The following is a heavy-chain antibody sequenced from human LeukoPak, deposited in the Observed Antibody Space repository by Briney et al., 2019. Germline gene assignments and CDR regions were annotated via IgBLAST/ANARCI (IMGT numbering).Heavy chain of an antibody. CDR2: ISSSSSYI. D-gene: IGHD3-3*01. Sequence: GGSLRLSCAASGFSFSKAWMNWVRQVPGKGLEWVSSISSSSSYIYYADSVKGRFTISRDNTKNSLYLQMNSLRAEDTAVYYCARDTIFGVVIDWGQGTLVTVSS. CDR3: ARDTIFGVVID. CDR1: GFSFSKAW. J-gene: IGHJ4*02. V-gene: IGHV3-21*01.